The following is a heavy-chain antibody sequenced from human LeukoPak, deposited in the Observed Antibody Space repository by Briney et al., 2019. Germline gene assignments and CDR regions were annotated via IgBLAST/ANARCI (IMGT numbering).Heavy chain of an antibody. CDR2: IYYSGST. CDR3: ARAYIVVVPSPTWFDP. J-gene: IGHJ5*02. CDR1: GGSISSYY. D-gene: IGHD2-2*01. V-gene: IGHV4-59*08. Sequence: SETLSLTCTVSGGSISSYYWSWIRQPPGKGLEWIGYIYYSGSTNYNPSLKSRVTISIDTSKNQFSLTLNSVTAADTAAYYCARAYIVVVPSPTWFDPWGQGTLVTVSS.